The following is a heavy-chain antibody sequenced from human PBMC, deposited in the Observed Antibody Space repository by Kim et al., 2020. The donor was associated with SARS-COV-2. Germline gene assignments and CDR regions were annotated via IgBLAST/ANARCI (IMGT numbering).Heavy chain of an antibody. Sequence: GGSLRLSCAAPGFTFSSYGMHWVRQAPGKGLEWVAVIWYDGSNKYYADSVKGRFTISRDNSKNTLYLQMNSLRAEDTAVYYCARDTRDYYGMDVWGQGTTVTVSS. V-gene: IGHV3-33*01. CDR1: GFTFSSYG. J-gene: IGHJ6*02. CDR3: ARDTRDYYGMDV. CDR2: IWYDGSNK.